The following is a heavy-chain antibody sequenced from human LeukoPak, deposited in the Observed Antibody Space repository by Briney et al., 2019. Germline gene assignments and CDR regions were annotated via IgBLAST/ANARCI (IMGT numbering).Heavy chain of an antibody. CDR1: GFTFSSYS. J-gene: IGHJ4*02. V-gene: IGHV3-30-3*01. D-gene: IGHD5-18*01. CDR2: TSYDGSNK. Sequence: GGSLRLSCAVSGFTFSSYSMHWVRQAPGKGREWVALTSYDGSNKYYADSVKGRFTISRDNSKNTLYLQMNSLRTEDTAMYYCAKDMGYTFGHAFDYWGQGTLVTVSS. CDR3: AKDMGYTFGHAFDY.